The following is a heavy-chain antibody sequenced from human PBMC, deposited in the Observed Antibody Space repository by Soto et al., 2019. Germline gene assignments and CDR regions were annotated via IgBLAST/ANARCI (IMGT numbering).Heavy chain of an antibody. CDR3: ARVSDY. CDR1: GGSFIDYS. V-gene: IGHV4-34*01. CDR2: INHSGSA. Sequence: QVLLQQWGAGRLKPSETLSLTCAVYGGSFIDYSWGWIRQSPGTGLEWIGEINHSGSANYNPSLKSRVTISVDTSKNQFSLKLYSVTAADAAVYYCARVSDYWSQGTLVTVPS. J-gene: IGHJ4*02.